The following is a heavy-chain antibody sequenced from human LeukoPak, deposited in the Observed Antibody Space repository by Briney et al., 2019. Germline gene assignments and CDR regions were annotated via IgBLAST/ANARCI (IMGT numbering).Heavy chain of an antibody. CDR3: ARDLGIAAAGPVDY. J-gene: IGHJ4*02. CDR2: INPNSGGT. Sequence: ASVKVSCKASGYTFTGYYMHWVRQAPGQGLEWMGWINPNSGGTNYAQKLQGRVTMTTDTSTSTAYMELRSLRSDDTAVYYCARDLGIAAAGPVDYWGQGTLVTVSS. D-gene: IGHD6-13*01. CDR1: GYTFTGYY. V-gene: IGHV1-2*02.